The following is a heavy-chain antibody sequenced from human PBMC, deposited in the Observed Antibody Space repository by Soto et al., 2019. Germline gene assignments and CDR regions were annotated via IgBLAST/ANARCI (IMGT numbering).Heavy chain of an antibody. CDR2: IYYSGST. CDR3: ARASPPYCSGGSCYTDI. V-gene: IGHV4-59*08. Sequence: SETLSLSCTVSGGSISSYYWSWIRQPPGKGLEWIGYIYYSGSTNYNPSLKSRVTISVDTSKNQFSLKLSSVTAADTAVYYCARASPPYCSGGSCYTDIWGQRTMVTVSS. J-gene: IGHJ3*02. D-gene: IGHD2-15*01. CDR1: GGSISSYY.